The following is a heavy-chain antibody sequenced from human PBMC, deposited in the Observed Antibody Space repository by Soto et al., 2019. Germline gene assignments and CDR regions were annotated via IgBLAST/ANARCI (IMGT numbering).Heavy chain of an antibody. CDR1: GFTFSSYG. CDR2: ISYDGSNK. D-gene: IGHD2-2*01. J-gene: IGHJ6*03. Sequence: GGSLRLSCAASGFTFSSYGMHWVRQAPGKGLEWVAVISYDGSNKYYADSVKGRFTISRDNSKNTLYLQMNSLRAEDTAVYYCAKDYRYCSSTSCLESRYYYYYMDVWGKGTTVTVSS. V-gene: IGHV3-30*18. CDR3: AKDYRYCSSTSCLESRYYYYYMDV.